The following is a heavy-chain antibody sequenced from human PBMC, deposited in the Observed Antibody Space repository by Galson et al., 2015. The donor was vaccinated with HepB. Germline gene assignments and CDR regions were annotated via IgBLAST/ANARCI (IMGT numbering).Heavy chain of an antibody. D-gene: IGHD2-15*01. CDR2: IYYSGST. CDR1: GGSISSYY. J-gene: IGHJ2*01. Sequence: ETLSLTCTVSGGSISSYYWSWIRQPPGKGLEWIGYIYYSGSTNYNPSLKSRVTMSVDTSKNQFSLKLSSVTAADTAVYYCARERRYCSGGCCYSYWYFDLWGRGTLVTVSS. CDR3: ARERRYCSGGCCYSYWYFDL. V-gene: IGHV4-59*12.